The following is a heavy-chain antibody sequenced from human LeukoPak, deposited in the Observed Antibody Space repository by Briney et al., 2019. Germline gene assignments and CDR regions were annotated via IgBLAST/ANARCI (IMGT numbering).Heavy chain of an antibody. J-gene: IGHJ5*02. CDR3: ARDVHGSGKNWFDP. V-gene: IGHV3-23*01. D-gene: IGHD3-10*01. CDR2: FTGRGTNT. Sequence: GGSLRLSCTASGFTFSNYAMGWVRQAPGKGLEWVSTFTGRGTNTYYADPVKGRFTISRDNSNNTLYLQMNSLRAEDTAVYYCARDVHGSGKNWFDPWGQGTLVIVSS. CDR1: GFTFSNYA.